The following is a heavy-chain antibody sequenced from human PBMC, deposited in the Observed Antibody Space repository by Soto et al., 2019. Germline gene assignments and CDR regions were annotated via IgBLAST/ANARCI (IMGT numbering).Heavy chain of an antibody. D-gene: IGHD3-3*02. Sequence: ASVKVSCKASGGTFSSHAISWVRQAPGQGLEWMGGIVPFFKGTKYAQKFQGRVTITADDSTSTAYMDLTSLRSEDTAVYFCARIRRRTDTPEARLDFWGQGSLVTVSS. J-gene: IGHJ4*02. CDR2: IVPFFKGT. CDR3: ARIRRRTDTPEARLDF. CDR1: GGTFSSHA. V-gene: IGHV1-69*13.